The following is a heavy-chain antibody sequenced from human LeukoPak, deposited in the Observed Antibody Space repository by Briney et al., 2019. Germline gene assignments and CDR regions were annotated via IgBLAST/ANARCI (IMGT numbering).Heavy chain of an antibody. Sequence: GRSLRLSCAASGFIFNRYAMSWVRQAPGKWLEWVSAISGGGGSTDYADSVKGRFTISRDNSKNTLYLQMNSLRAEDTAVYYCAKNLPYGSGSYNGMDVWGKGTTVTVSS. CDR2: ISGGGGST. CDR3: AKNLPYGSGSYNGMDV. J-gene: IGHJ6*04. V-gene: IGHV3-23*01. CDR1: GFIFNRYA. D-gene: IGHD3-10*01.